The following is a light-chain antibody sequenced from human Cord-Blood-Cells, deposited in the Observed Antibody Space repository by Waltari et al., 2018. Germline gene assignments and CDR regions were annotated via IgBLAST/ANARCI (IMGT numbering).Light chain of an antibody. CDR2: GNS. CDR1: SSNIGAGYN. V-gene: IGLV1-40*01. Sequence: QSVLTLPPSVSGAPGPRVTISCTGSSSNIGAGYNVHWYQQLPGTAPKLLIYGNSNRPSGVPDRFAGSKSGTSASLAITGLQAEDEADYYCQSYDSSLSGYVFGTGTKVTVL. CDR3: QSYDSSLSGYV. J-gene: IGLJ1*01.